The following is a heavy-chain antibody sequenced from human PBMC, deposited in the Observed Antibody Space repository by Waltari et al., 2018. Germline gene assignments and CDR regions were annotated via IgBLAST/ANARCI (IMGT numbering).Heavy chain of an antibody. Sequence: EVQLVESGGGLIQPGGSLRLSCAAPGFTVSSTYMRWVRQAPGKGLEWVSVIYSGGSTYYADSVKGRFTISRDNSKNTLYLQMNSLRAEDTAVYYCARGGLYYYDSSGYHAFDIWGQGTMVTVSS. CDR3: ARGGLYYYDSSGYHAFDI. D-gene: IGHD3-22*01. CDR2: IYSGGST. CDR1: GFTVSSTY. V-gene: IGHV3-53*01. J-gene: IGHJ3*02.